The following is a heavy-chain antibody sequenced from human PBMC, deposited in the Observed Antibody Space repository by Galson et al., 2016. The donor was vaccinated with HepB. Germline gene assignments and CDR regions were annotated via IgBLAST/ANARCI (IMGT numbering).Heavy chain of an antibody. Sequence: SLRLSCAASGFTVSSNYMSWVRQAPGKGLEWVSVIYSGGTTKYADSVKDRFTISRDNSKNSLYLQMNSLRAEDTAVYYCASCSSWYGRCAFDIWGQGTMDTVSS. CDR3: ASCSSWYGRCAFDI. CDR1: GFTVSSNY. D-gene: IGHD6-13*01. CDR2: IYSGGTT. V-gene: IGHV3-66*01. J-gene: IGHJ3*02.